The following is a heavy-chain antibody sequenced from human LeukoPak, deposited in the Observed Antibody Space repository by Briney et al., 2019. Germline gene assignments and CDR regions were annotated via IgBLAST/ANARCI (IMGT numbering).Heavy chain of an antibody. J-gene: IGHJ6*02. V-gene: IGHV3-7*03. CDR3: ARVDPYDFWSGYSDLGWGLDV. CDR2: IKQGGSEK. CDR1: EFTFSSFW. D-gene: IGHD3-3*01. Sequence: AGGSLRLSCVASEFTFSSFWMTWVRQAPGQGLEWVANIKQGGSEKYYVDSVKGRFTISRDNDKNSVFLEMNSLRAEDTAVYYCARVDPYDFWSGYSDLGWGLDVWGHGTTVTVSS.